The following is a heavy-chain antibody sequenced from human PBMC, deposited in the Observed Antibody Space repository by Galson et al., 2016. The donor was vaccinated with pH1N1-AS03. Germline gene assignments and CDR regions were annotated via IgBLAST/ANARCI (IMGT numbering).Heavy chain of an antibody. CDR2: INPNNGVT. J-gene: IGHJ6*02. CDR3: ARDPRGPCSSASCPTTYYFGMDV. CDR1: GYIFTGFY. D-gene: IGHD1-26*01. V-gene: IGHV1-2*04. Sequence: SVKVSCKASGYIFTGFYVHWVRQAPGQGLEWMGWINPNNGVTNYAQKFQAWVTMTGDTSISTAYMELYGLKSDDTAVYYCARDPRGPCSSASCPTTYYFGMDVWGQGTLISVSS.